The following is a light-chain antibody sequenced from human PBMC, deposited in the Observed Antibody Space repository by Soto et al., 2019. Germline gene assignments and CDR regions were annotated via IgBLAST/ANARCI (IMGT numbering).Light chain of an antibody. CDR2: AAS. J-gene: IGKJ2*01. Sequence: DIQMTQSPSSLSASVGDRVTITCRASQSISSFLNWYQHKPGKAPKLLIYAASSLQSAVPSRFSGSGSGTDFTLTISSLQPEDRATYYCQQTYSTPYPLGQGTNLEIK. CDR3: QQTYSTPYP. V-gene: IGKV1-39*01. CDR1: QSISSF.